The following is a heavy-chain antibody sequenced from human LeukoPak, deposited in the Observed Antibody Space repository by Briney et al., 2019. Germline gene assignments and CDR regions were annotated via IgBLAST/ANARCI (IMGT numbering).Heavy chain of an antibody. CDR3: ARVWTSVVTYFDY. Sequence: SETLSLTCNVSGGSISSKTYFWGWIRRPPGKGLERIGEINHSGSTNYNPSLKTRVTISVDTSKNQFSLKLSSVTAADTAVYYCARVWTSVVTYFDYWGQGTLVTVSS. CDR2: INHSGST. J-gene: IGHJ4*02. D-gene: IGHD4-23*01. V-gene: IGHV4-39*07. CDR1: GGSISSKTYF.